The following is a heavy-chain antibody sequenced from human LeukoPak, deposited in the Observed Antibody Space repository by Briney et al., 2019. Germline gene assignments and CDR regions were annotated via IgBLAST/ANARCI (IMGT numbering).Heavy chain of an antibody. CDR1: GFTFSDYY. CDR2: ISSSGSTI. D-gene: IGHD1-7*01. J-gene: IGHJ3*02. V-gene: IGHV3-11*01. Sequence: TGGSLRLSCAASGFTFSDYYMSWIRQAPGKGLEWVSYISSSGSTIYYADSVKGRFTISRDNAKNSLYLQMNSLRAEDTAVYYCARVRNWNYRDAFDIWGRGTMVTVSS. CDR3: ARVRNWNYRDAFDI.